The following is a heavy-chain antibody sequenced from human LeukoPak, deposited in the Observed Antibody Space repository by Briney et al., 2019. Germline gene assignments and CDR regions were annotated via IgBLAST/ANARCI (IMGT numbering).Heavy chain of an antibody. D-gene: IGHD3-9*01. CDR1: GYTFTNYD. CDR2: MNPNSGSA. J-gene: IGHJ5*02. V-gene: IGHV1-8*01. Sequence: GASVNVSCKASGYTFTNYDINWVRQATGQGPEWMGWMNPNSGSAGYAQKFQGRLNLTKNTSINTAYMELSSLRSEDTATYHCVRAAQEGRDSLTGIQTGNWFDPWGQGTLVIVSS. CDR3: VRAAQEGRDSLTGIQTGNWFDP.